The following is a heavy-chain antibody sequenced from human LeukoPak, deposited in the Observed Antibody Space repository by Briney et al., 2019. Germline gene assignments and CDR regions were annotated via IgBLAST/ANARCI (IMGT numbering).Heavy chain of an antibody. J-gene: IGHJ4*02. CDR1: GFTLSSYA. V-gene: IGHV3-23*01. CDR3: AKASYGEHDY. D-gene: IGHD4-17*01. CDR2: ISGSGGST. Sequence: GGSLRLSCAASGFTLSSYAMSSVRQAPRKGLEWVSAISGSGGSTYYADSVKGRFTISRDNSKNTLYLQMNSLRAEDTAVYYCAKASYGEHDYWGQGTLVTVSS.